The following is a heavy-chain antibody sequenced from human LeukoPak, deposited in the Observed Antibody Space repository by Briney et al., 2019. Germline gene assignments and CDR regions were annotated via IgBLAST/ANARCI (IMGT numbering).Heavy chain of an antibody. CDR2: IKQDGSEK. Sequence: GGSLRLSCAASGFTFSSYWMSWVRQAPGKAVEWVANIKQDGSEKYYVDSVKGRFTISRDNAKNSLYLQMNSLRAEDTAVYYCARSGRGNSYGYDYWGQGTLVTVSS. J-gene: IGHJ4*02. CDR3: ARSGRGNSYGYDY. CDR1: GFTFSSYW. V-gene: IGHV3-7*02. D-gene: IGHD5-18*01.